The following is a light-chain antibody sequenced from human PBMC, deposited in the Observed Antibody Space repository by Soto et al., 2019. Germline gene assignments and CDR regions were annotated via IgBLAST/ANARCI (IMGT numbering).Light chain of an antibody. J-gene: IGLJ3*02. CDR1: STDIGAFSY. V-gene: IGLV2-14*01. Sequence: QSALTQPASVSGSPGQSITISCTGSSTDIGAFSYVSWYRQHPGKAPKVLIREVSNRPSGVSIRFSGSKSDNTASLTISGLQAEDEATYFCSSYTTSNTWVFGGGTKLTVL. CDR3: SSYTTSNTWV. CDR2: EVS.